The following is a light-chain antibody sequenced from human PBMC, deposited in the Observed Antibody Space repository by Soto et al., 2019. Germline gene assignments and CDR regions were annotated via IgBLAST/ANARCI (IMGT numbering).Light chain of an antibody. J-gene: IGLJ1*01. CDR1: SSDVGGYNF. Sequence: QSVLTQPASESGSPGQSITISCTGTSSDVGGYNFVSWYQHHPGKAPKLIIYDVTNRPSGISNRFSGSKSGNTASLTISGLQAEDEADYYCTSYTSSTTYVFGTGTKVTVL. V-gene: IGLV2-14*03. CDR3: TSYTSSTTYV. CDR2: DVT.